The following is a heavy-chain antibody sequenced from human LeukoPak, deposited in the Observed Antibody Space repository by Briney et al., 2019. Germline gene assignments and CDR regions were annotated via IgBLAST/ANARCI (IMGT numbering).Heavy chain of an antibody. CDR1: GGTFSSYA. D-gene: IGHD3-22*01. J-gene: IGHJ4*02. Sequence: EASVKISCKASGGTFSSYAISWVRQAPGQGLEWMGRIIPIFGTANYAQKFQGRVTITTDESTSTAYMELSSLRSEDTAVYYCAGEQYYYDSSGYPKYFDYWGQGTLVTVSS. V-gene: IGHV1-69*05. CDR2: IIPIFGTA. CDR3: AGEQYYYDSSGYPKYFDY.